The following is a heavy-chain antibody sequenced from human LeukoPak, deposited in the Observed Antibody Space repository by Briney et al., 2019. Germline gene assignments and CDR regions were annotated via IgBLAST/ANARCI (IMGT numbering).Heavy chain of an antibody. V-gene: IGHV1-8*01. J-gene: IGHJ4*02. Sequence: ASVKVSCKASGYTFTSYDINWVRQATGQGLELMGWMNPNSGNTGYAQKFQGRVTMTRNTSISTAYMELSSLRSEDTAVYYCARYYDILTGLSRDYWGQGTLVTVSS. CDR1: GYTFTSYD. CDR2: MNPNSGNT. CDR3: ARYYDILTGLSRDY. D-gene: IGHD3-9*01.